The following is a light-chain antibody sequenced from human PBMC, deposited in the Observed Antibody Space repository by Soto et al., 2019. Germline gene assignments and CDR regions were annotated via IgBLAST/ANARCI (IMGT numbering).Light chain of an antibody. V-gene: IGLV2-11*01. CDR1: SSDVGGYNY. Sequence: QSALTQPRSVSGSPGQPVTISCTGTSSDVGGYNYVSWYQQNPGKAPKLMIYDVSTRPSGVPDRFSGSKSGNTASLTISGLQADDEADYYCCSYAGTYTWVLGGGTKLTVL. J-gene: IGLJ2*01. CDR3: CSYAGTYTWV. CDR2: DVS.